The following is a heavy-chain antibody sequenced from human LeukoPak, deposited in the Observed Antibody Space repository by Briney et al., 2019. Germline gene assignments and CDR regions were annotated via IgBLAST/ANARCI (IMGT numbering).Heavy chain of an antibody. D-gene: IGHD3-16*01. V-gene: IGHV1-2*02. CDR2: INPKSGGT. CDR1: GFTITDYF. Sequence: ASVKVSCKASGFTITDYFIHWVRQAPGQGLEWLGWINPKSGGTHCAQKFQGRVTMTRDLSMTTAYVELSSLKSDDTAVYYCARELQAGDYGWGSFLDAFDIWGQGTMVAVSP. CDR3: ARELQAGDYGWGSFLDAFDI. J-gene: IGHJ3*02.